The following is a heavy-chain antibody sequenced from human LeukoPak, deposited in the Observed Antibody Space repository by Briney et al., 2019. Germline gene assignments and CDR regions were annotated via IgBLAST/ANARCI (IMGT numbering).Heavy chain of an antibody. Sequence: SETLSLTRTVSGGSISSYYWSWIRQPAGKGLEWIGRIYTSGSTNYNPSLKSRVTMSVDTSKNQFSLKLSSVTAADTAVYYCARADVDSVIGAFDIWGQGTMVTVSS. CDR1: GGSISSYY. CDR3: ARADVDSVIGAFDI. CDR2: IYTSGST. D-gene: IGHD2-21*01. J-gene: IGHJ3*02. V-gene: IGHV4-4*07.